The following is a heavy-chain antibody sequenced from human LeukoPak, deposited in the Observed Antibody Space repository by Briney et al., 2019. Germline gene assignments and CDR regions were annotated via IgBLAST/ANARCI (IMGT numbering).Heavy chain of an antibody. V-gene: IGHV6-1*01. J-gene: IGHJ4*02. D-gene: IGHD4-23*01. Sequence: SQTLSLTCAISGDSVSSDSAAWNWIRQSPSRGLEWLGRTYYRSKWYNDYAVSVKSRITINPDTSKNQFSLQLNSVTPEDTAVYYCARGTTVVMGPADFDYWGQGTLVTVSS. CDR1: GDSVSSDSAA. CDR3: ARGTTVVMGPADFDY. CDR2: TYYRSKWYN.